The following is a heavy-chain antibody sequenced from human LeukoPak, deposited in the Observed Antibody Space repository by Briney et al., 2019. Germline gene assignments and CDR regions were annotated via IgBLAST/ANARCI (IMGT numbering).Heavy chain of an antibody. CDR1: GGSISSGSYY. CDR2: IYTSGST. V-gene: IGHV4-61*02. D-gene: IGHD3-22*01. J-gene: IGHJ3*02. Sequence: SETLSLTCTVSGGSISSGSYYWSWIRQPAGKGLEWIGRIYTSGSTNYNPSLKSRVTISVDTSKNQFSLKLSSVTAADTAVYYCAGSKSSGQTFDIWGQGTMVIVSS. CDR3: AGSKSSGQTFDI.